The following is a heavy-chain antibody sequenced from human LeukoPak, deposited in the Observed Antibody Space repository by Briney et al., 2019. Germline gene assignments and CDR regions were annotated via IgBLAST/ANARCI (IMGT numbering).Heavy chain of an antibody. V-gene: IGHV4-31*03. CDR3: ARGRVLTGYYSGRFDP. Sequence: SQTLSLTCTVSGGSISSGGYYWSWIRQQQGKGLEWIGYIYYSGSTYYNPSLKSRVTISVDTSKNQFSLKLSSVTAADTAVYYCARGRVLTGYYSGRFDPWGQGTLVTVSS. CDR1: GGSISSGGYY. CDR2: IYYSGST. J-gene: IGHJ5*02. D-gene: IGHD3-9*01.